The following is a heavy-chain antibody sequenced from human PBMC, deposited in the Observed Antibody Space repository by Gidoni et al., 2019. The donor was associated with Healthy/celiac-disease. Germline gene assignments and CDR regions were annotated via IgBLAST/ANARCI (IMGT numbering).Heavy chain of an antibody. CDR1: GGSISSSSYY. D-gene: IGHD6-13*01. CDR3: ARAGAAAAQDFDY. Sequence: QLQLQESGPGLVKPSETLSLTCTVPGGSISSSSYYWGWIRQPPGKGLEWIGSIYYSGSTYYNPSLKSRVTISVDTSKNQFSLKLSSVTAADTAVYYCARAGAAAAQDFDYWGQGTLVTVSS. V-gene: IGHV4-39*07. CDR2: IYYSGST. J-gene: IGHJ4*02.